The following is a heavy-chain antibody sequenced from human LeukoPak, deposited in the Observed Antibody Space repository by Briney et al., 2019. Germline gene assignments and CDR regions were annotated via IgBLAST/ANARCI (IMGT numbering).Heavy chain of an antibody. V-gene: IGHV5-51*01. D-gene: IGHD3-3*01. J-gene: IGHJ5*02. CDR2: IYPRDSNT. CDR3: ARAQVFGVVIPTSFDP. CDR1: GSSFPNYW. Sequence: GEPLKISCKGSGSSFPNYWIAWVRQMPGKGLEWMGIIYPRDSNTRYSPSFQGQVTISADKSITTAYLQWSSLKASDTGIYYCARAQVFGVVIPTSFDPWGQGTLVTVSS.